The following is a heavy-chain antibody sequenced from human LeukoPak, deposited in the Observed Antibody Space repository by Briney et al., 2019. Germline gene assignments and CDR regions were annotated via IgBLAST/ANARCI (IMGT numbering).Heavy chain of an antibody. CDR1: GFTFDSYA. CDR3: ALIAAAGTEFDY. J-gene: IGHJ4*02. Sequence: GGSLRLSCVTSGFTFDSYAMSWVRQAPGKGLEWVSAISGSGGSTYYADSVKGRFTISRDNSKNTLYLQMNSLRAEDTAVYYCALIAAAGTEFDYWGQGTLVTVSS. D-gene: IGHD6-13*01. V-gene: IGHV3-23*01. CDR2: ISGSGGST.